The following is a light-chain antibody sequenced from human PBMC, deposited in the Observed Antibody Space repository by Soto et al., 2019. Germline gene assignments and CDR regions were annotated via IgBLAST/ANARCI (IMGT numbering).Light chain of an antibody. Sequence: DIQMTQSPSSLSASAGDRVTITCRASEPISTYLNWYQQRPGTAPKLLIYAASSLHSGVPSRFSGSGSGTDFTLTISSLQPEDFATYYCQQANSFPLTFGGGTKVDIK. CDR3: QQANSFPLT. CDR2: AAS. V-gene: IGKV1-12*01. J-gene: IGKJ4*01. CDR1: EPISTY.